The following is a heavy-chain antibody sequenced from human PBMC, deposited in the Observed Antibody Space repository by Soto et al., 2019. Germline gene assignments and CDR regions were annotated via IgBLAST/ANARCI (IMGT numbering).Heavy chain of an antibody. CDR1: GFTVSSNY. D-gene: IGHD6-13*01. Sequence: PGGSLRLSCAASGFTVSSNYMSWVRQAPGKGLEWVSVIYSGGSTYYADSVKGRFTISRDNSKNTLYLQMNSLRAEDTAVYYCARCLYSSSWGAFDIWGQGTMVTVSS. CDR2: IYSGGST. J-gene: IGHJ3*02. V-gene: IGHV3-53*01. CDR3: ARCLYSSSWGAFDI.